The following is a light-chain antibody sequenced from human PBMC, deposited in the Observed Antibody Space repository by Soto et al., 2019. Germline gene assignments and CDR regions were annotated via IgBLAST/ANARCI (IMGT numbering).Light chain of an antibody. CDR2: EAN. Sequence: QSALTQPASVSGSPGQSITISCTGTSNEIGGYNLVSWYQQHPGKAPKLIIYEANKRPSGVSDRFSGSRSGTTASLTISALQAEDEADYSCYSFAGGATFVFGGGTNLTVL. CDR3: YSFAGGATFV. V-gene: IGLV2-23*02. J-gene: IGLJ2*01. CDR1: SNEIGGYNL.